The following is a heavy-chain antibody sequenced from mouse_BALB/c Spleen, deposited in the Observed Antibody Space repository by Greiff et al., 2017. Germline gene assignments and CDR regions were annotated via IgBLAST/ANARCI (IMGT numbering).Heavy chain of an antibody. CDR1: GFSLTSYG. CDR2: IWSGGST. D-gene: IGHD2-3*01. V-gene: IGHV2-2*02. J-gene: IGHJ4*01. Sequence: VQLQQSGPGLVQPSQSLSITCTVSGFSLTSYGVHWVRQSPGKGLEWLGVIWSGGSTDYNAAFISRLSISKDNSKSQVFFKMNSLQANDTAIYYCARKYLDGYYVAMDYWGQGTSVTVSS. CDR3: ARKYLDGYYVAMDY.